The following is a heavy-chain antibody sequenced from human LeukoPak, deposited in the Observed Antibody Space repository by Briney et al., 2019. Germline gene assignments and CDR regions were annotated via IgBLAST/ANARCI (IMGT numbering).Heavy chain of an antibody. CDR1: GGSISSGSYY. Sequence: SETLSLTCTVSGGSISSGSYYWSWIRQPAGKGLEWIGRIYTSGSTNYNPSLKSRVTISVDTSKNQFSLKLSSMTAADTAVYYCASYAGGYWGQGTLVTVSS. D-gene: IGHD3-16*01. CDR2: IYTSGST. CDR3: ASYAGGY. J-gene: IGHJ4*02. V-gene: IGHV4-61*02.